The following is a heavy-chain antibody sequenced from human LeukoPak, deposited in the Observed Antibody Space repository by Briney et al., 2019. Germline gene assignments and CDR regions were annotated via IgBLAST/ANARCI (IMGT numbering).Heavy chain of an antibody. CDR3: ARGYDYSGAFDI. D-gene: IGHD4-11*01. J-gene: IGHJ3*02. V-gene: IGHV4-61*01. Sequence: PSETLSLTCTVSGGSVSSGSYYWRWIRQPPGKGLEWIGYIYYSGSTNYNPSLKSRVTISVDTSKNQFSLKLSSVTAADTAVYYCARGYDYSGAFDIWGQGTMVTVSS. CDR1: GGSVSSGSYY. CDR2: IYYSGST.